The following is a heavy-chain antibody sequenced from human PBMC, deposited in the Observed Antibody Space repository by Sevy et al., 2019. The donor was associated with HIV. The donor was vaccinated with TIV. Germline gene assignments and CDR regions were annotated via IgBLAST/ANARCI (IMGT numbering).Heavy chain of an antibody. CDR1: GGSITSYY. CDR3: ARSRAHPRDSDDGFAT. V-gene: IGHV4-59*01. J-gene: IGHJ3*02. D-gene: IGHD2-21*01. Sequence: SETLSLTCTISGGSITSYYWNWIRQRPGKGLEWIGHVFHTGDSNYNPSLKRRITISLATSKNQFSLILSSLTAADTATYYCARSRAHPRDSDDGFATWGRGTMVTVSS. CDR2: VFHTGDS.